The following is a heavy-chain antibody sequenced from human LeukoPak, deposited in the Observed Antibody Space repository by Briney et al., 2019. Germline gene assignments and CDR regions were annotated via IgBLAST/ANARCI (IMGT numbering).Heavy chain of an antibody. Sequence: GGSLRLSCAASGFTFSSYAMSWVRQAPGKGLEWVAFIRHDGNKKYYADSVKGRFTIYRDNSKNTLYLQMNSLTSEDTAVYYCAKLLLETGGIGEEFDYWGQGTLVTVSS. CDR2: IRHDGNKK. CDR1: GFTFSSYA. D-gene: IGHD3-22*01. V-gene: IGHV3-30*02. J-gene: IGHJ4*02. CDR3: AKLLLETGGIGEEFDY.